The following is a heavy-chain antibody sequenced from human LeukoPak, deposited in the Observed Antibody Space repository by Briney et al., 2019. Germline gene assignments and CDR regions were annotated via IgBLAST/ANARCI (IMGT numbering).Heavy chain of an antibody. CDR3: ARDPIRFSSSWYTNENDY. Sequence: PSETLSLTCTVSGGSISSSSYYWGWIRQPPGKGLEWIGSIYYSGSTYYNPSLKSRVTISVDTSKNQFSLKLSSVTAADTAVYYCARDPIRFSSSWYTNENDYWGQGTLVTVSS. CDR2: IYYSGST. D-gene: IGHD6-13*01. V-gene: IGHV4-39*07. J-gene: IGHJ4*02. CDR1: GGSISSSSYY.